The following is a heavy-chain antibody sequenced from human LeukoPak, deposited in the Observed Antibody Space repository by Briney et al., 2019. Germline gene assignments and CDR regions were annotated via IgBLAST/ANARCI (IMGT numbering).Heavy chain of an antibody. V-gene: IGHV3-49*03. CDR3: TREFDP. Sequence: GGSLRLSCAASGFTFSKDWMSWFRRAPGKGLEWVGFIRSKAYGGTTEYAASVKGRFTISRDDSKSIAYLQMNSLKTEDTAVYYCTREFDPWGQGTLVTVSS. CDR1: GFTFSKDW. CDR2: IRSKAYGGTT. J-gene: IGHJ5*02.